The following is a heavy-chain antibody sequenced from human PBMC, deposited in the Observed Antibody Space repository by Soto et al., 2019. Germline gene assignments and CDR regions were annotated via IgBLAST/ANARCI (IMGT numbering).Heavy chain of an antibody. D-gene: IGHD3-10*01. CDR3: ARVYGSGSYYPDY. CDR1: GFTFSSYG. J-gene: IGHJ4*02. CDR2: IWYDGSNK. V-gene: IGHV3-33*01. Sequence: QVQLVESGGGVVQPGRSLRLSCAASGFTFSSYGMHWVRQAPGKGLEGVAVIWYDGSNKYYADSVKGRFTISRDNSKNTLYLQMNSLRAEDTAVYYCARVYGSGSYYPDYWGQGTLVTVSS.